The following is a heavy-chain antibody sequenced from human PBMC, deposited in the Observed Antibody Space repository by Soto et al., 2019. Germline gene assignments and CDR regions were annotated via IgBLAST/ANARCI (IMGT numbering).Heavy chain of an antibody. Sequence: QVQLVQSGAEVKKPGASVKVSCKASGYTFTSYSMHWVRQAPGQRLEWVGIINPSGGITSYAQKFRGRVTMTRDTSTSTAYMELSSLRSEDTAVYYCASLGGSENYYNLDVWGQGTTVTVSS. J-gene: IGHJ6*02. V-gene: IGHV1-46*03. D-gene: IGHD3-10*01. CDR2: INPSGGIT. CDR1: GYTFTSYS. CDR3: ASLGGSENYYNLDV.